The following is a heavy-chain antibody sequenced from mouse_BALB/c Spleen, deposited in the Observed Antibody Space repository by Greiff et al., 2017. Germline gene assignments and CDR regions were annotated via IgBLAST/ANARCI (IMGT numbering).Heavy chain of an antibody. D-gene: IGHD2-1*01. CDR1: GYSITSDYA. J-gene: IGHJ1*01. Sequence: EVKLVESGPGLVKPSQSLSLTCTVTGYSITSDYAWNWIRQFPGNKLEWMGYISYSGSTSYNPSLKSRISITRDTSKNQFFLQLNSVTTEDTATYYCARGYGTPWGGFDVWGAGTTVTVSS. CDR2: ISYSGST. V-gene: IGHV3-2*02. CDR3: ARGYGTPWGGFDV.